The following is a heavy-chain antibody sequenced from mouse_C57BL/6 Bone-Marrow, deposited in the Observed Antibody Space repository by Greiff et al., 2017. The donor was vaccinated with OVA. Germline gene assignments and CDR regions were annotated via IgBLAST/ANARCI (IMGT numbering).Heavy chain of an antibody. CDR2: IDPEDGDT. Sequence: DVQLQESGAELVRPGASVKLSCTASGFNIKDYYMHWVKQRPEQGLEWIGRIDPEDGDTEYAPKFQGKATMTADTSSNTAYLQLSSLTSEDTAVYYCTPYYYGSSYWYFDVWGTGTTVTVSS. D-gene: IGHD1-1*01. V-gene: IGHV14-1*01. CDR3: TPYYYGSSYWYFDV. CDR1: GFNIKDYY. J-gene: IGHJ1*03.